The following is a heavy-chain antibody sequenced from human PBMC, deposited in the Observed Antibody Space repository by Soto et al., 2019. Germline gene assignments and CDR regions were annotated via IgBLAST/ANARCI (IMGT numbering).Heavy chain of an antibody. J-gene: IGHJ4*02. D-gene: IGHD1-26*01. CDR3: AYGGSCDY. Sequence: EVQLVESGGGLVQPGGSLRLSCAASGFSFNTYETNWVRQAPGKGLEWVSYISSSGSTIYYADSVKGRFTVSRDNGKNSLYLQMNSLRAEDTAVYYCAYGGSCDYWGQGTQVTVSS. CDR1: GFSFNTYE. CDR2: ISSSGSTI. V-gene: IGHV3-48*03.